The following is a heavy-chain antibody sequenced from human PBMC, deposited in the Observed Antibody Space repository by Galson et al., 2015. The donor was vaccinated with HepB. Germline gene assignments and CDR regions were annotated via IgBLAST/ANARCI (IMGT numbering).Heavy chain of an antibody. CDR2: IIPIFGTA. J-gene: IGHJ6*02. D-gene: IGHD2-2*01. CDR3: ARAPSPYQLLRDYYYGMDV. CDR1: GGTFSSYA. Sequence: SVKVSCKASGGTFSSYAISWVRQAPGQGLEWMGGIIPIFGTANYAQKFQGRVTITADESTSTAYMELSSLRSEDTAVYYCARAPSPYQLLRDYYYGMDVWGQGTTVTVSS. V-gene: IGHV1-69*13.